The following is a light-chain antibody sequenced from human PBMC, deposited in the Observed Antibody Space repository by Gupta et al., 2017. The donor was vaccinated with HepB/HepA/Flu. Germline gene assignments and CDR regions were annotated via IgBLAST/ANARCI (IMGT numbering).Light chain of an antibody. J-gene: IGKJ1*01. V-gene: IGKV3-20*01. CDR2: GPS. CDR3: QQYGSSPRA. CDR1: QSIDSTY. Sequence: EFVLTQSPGTLSLYPGERATLSCRASQSIDSTYFAWYQQKPGQSPRLLIYGPSSRASGIPDRFSGSGSGTDFTLTISRLEPEDFAVYYCQQYGSSPRAFGQGTKVEFK.